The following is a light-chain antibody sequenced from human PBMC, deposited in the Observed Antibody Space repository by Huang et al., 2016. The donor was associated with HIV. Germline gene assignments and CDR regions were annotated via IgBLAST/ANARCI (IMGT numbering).Light chain of an antibody. CDR2: LGS. V-gene: IGKV2-28*01. CDR1: ESLLYTNGFRY. Sequence: DIVMSQSPLSLTVTPGEPASISCKSTESLLYTNGFRYLNWYLQKPGLSPHLLIYLGSNRAAGGPDRFSGSGTGIEFTLTISRVEADDVGVYYCMQSLQTPPTFGQGTKVEI. CDR3: MQSLQTPPT. J-gene: IGKJ1*01.